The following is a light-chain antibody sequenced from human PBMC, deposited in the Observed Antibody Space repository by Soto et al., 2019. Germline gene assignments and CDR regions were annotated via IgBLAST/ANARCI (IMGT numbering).Light chain of an antibody. J-gene: IGKJ5*01. CDR3: QQYNNWPPIT. CDR1: QSVSSN. V-gene: IGKV3-15*01. Sequence: EIVMTQSPATLSVSPGERATLYFSASQSVSSNLACYQQKPGQAPRLLIYGASTRATGIPARFSGSGSGTEFTLTISSLQSEDFAVYYCQQYNNWPPITFGQGTRLEIK. CDR2: GAS.